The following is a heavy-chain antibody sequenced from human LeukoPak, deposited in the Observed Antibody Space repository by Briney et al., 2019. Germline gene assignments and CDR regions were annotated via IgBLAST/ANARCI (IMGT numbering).Heavy chain of an antibody. Sequence: ASVKVSCKASGYTFTGYYMHWVRQAPGQGLEWMGWINPNSGGTNNAQKFQGRVTMTRDTSISTAYMELSRLRSDDTAVYYCASTAAMVVYISHWGQGTLVTVSS. CDR2: INPNSGGT. D-gene: IGHD5-18*01. CDR3: ASTAAMVVYISH. J-gene: IGHJ4*02. CDR1: GYTFTGYY. V-gene: IGHV1-2*02.